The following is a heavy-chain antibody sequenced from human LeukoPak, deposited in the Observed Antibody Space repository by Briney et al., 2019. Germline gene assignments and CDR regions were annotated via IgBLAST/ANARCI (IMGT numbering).Heavy chain of an antibody. D-gene: IGHD3-22*01. J-gene: IGHJ4*02. CDR2: ISSSSSTI. CDR3: ARGSRAYDSSGYPSY. V-gene: IGHV3-48*04. Sequence: GGSLRLSCAASGFTFSSYSMNWVRQAPGKGLEWVSSISSSSSTIYYADSVKGRFTISRDNAKNSLYLQMNSLRAEDTAVYYCARGSRAYDSSGYPSYWGQGTLVTVSS. CDR1: GFTFSSYS.